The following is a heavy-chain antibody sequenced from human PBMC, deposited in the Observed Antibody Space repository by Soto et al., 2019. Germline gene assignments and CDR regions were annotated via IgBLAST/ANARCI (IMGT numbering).Heavy chain of an antibody. J-gene: IGHJ4*02. CDR3: ARPNAGWNSHFDY. V-gene: IGHV4-39*01. CDR1: GGSISSSSYY. Sequence: QLQLQESGPGLVKPSATLSLTCTVSGGSISSSSYYWGWIRQPPGKALEWIGSIYYSGSTYYNPSLKSRATISVDTSNSQFSLKLSSVTAADTAVYYCARPNAGWNSHFDYWGQGTLVTVSS. CDR2: IYYSGST. D-gene: IGHD1-7*01.